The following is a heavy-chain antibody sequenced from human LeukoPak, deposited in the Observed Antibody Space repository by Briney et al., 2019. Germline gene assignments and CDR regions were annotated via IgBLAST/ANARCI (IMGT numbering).Heavy chain of an antibody. CDR3: ARVPLDDILTGYYLYYFDY. D-gene: IGHD3-9*01. V-gene: IGHV3-21*01. CDR2: ISSSSSSYI. CDR1: GFTFSSYS. Sequence: GGSLRLSCAASGFTFSSYSMNWVRQAPGTGLEWVSSISSSSSSYIYYADSVKGRFTISRDNAKNSLYLQMNSLRAEDTAVYYCARVPLDDILTGYYLYYFDYWGQGTLVTVSS. J-gene: IGHJ4*02.